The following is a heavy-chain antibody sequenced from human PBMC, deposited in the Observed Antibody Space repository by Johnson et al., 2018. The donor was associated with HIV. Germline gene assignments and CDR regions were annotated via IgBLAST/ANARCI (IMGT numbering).Heavy chain of an antibody. J-gene: IGHJ3*02. CDR3: ARDSGVDAFDI. CDR1: GFTFSSYE. CDR2: ISSSGSTI. D-gene: IGHD3-10*01. V-gene: IGHV3-48*03. Sequence: VQLVESGGGLVQPGGSLRLSCAASGFTFSSYEMNWVRQAPGKGLEWVSYISSSGSTIYYADSLKGRFTISRDNSKNSLYLQMNSLGAEDTAGYSWARDSGVDAFDIWGQGTMVTVSS.